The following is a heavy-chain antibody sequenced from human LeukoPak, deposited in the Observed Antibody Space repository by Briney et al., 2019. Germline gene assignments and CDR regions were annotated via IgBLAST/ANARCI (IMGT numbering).Heavy chain of an antibody. V-gene: IGHV5-51*01. CDR2: IYPGDSDT. Sequence: GESLKISCKGSGYSFTSYWIGWVRQMPGKGLEWMGIIYPGDSDTRYSPSFQGQVTISADKSISTAYLQWSSLKASDTAMYYCAGGGGGRWLQFTAFDIWGQGTMVTVSS. J-gene: IGHJ3*02. CDR1: GYSFTSYW. CDR3: AGGGGGRWLQFTAFDI. D-gene: IGHD5-24*01.